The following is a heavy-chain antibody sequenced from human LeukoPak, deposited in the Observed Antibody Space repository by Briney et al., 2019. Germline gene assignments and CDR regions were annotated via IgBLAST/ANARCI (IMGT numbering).Heavy chain of an antibody. CDR2: ISSSSSYI. CDR1: GFTFSSYG. CDR3: ARDTVDTAIDYYYGIDV. V-gene: IGHV3-21*01. D-gene: IGHD5-18*01. Sequence: GGSLRLSCAASGFTFSSYGMNWVRQAPGKGLEWVSSISSSSSYIYYADSVKGRFTISRDNAKNSLYLQMNSLRAEDTAVYYCARDTVDTAIDYYYGIDVWGQGTTVTVSS. J-gene: IGHJ6*02.